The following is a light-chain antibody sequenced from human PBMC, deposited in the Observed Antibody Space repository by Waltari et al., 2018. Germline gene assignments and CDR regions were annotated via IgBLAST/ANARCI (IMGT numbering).Light chain of an antibody. J-gene: IGLJ2*01. CDR2: DVN. Sequence: QSALTQPASVSGSPGQSITISCAGTNSDIGYYNFVSWYQQHPGKAPKLMFFDVNRWPSGVSHRFSGSKAGNTASLTISGLQAEDEADYFCASYTSTNTVLFGGGTKVTVL. CDR3: ASYTSTNTVL. V-gene: IGLV2-14*03. CDR1: NSDIGYYNF.